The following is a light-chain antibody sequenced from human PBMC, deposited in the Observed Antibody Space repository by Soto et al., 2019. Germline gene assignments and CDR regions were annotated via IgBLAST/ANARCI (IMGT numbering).Light chain of an antibody. CDR1: QSVGNR. CDR2: GAT. Sequence: EIVMTQSPATLSVSPGERATLSCRASQSVGNRLAWYQHTPGQAPRLLIYGATYRATGVPAKFSGSGSGTDFTLTITSLQSEDFALYYCQQYIDWPRTFGQGTKVDIK. J-gene: IGKJ1*01. V-gene: IGKV3-15*01. CDR3: QQYIDWPRT.